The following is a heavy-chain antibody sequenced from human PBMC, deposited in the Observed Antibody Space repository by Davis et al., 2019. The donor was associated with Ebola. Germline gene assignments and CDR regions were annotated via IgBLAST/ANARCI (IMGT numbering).Heavy chain of an antibody. V-gene: IGHV3-7*03. CDR3: ARGATIFGVALADY. CDR1: GFTFSSYW. J-gene: IGHJ4*02. Sequence: GESLKNSCAASGFTFSSYWMSWVRQAPGKGLEWVANIKQDGSEKYYVDSVKGRFTISRDNAKNSLYLQMNSLRAEDTAVYYCARGATIFGVALADYWGQGTLVTVSS. CDR2: IKQDGSEK. D-gene: IGHD3-3*01.